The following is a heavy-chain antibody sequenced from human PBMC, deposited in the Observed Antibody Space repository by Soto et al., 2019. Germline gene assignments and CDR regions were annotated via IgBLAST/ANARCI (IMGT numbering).Heavy chain of an antibody. D-gene: IGHD2-21*02. J-gene: IGHJ5*02. Sequence: SETLSLTCTVSGASIRSTDYYWSWIRQAPGKGLEWIGYVYYTGSTYYNPSLMSRLTISVDTSKNQFSLKLTSVTAAETAVYYCVRTARQGAVAPHWFDRWGQGTQVTVPS. CDR1: GASIRSTDYY. CDR2: VYYTGST. CDR3: VRTARQGAVAPHWFDR. V-gene: IGHV4-30-4*01.